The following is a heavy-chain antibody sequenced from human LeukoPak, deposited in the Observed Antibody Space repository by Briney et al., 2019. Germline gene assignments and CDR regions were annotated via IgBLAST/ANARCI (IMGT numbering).Heavy chain of an antibody. D-gene: IGHD4/OR15-4a*01. J-gene: IGHJ4*02. CDR3: ASTLKRDY. CDR2: IKQDGSET. Sequence: GGSLRLSCAASGFTFSNFGISWVRQAPGKGLGWVANIKQDGSETYYGDSVKGRFTISRDNAKNSLYPQMNSLRAEDTAVYYCASTLKRDYWGQGTLVTVSS. CDR1: GFTFSNFG. V-gene: IGHV3-7*01.